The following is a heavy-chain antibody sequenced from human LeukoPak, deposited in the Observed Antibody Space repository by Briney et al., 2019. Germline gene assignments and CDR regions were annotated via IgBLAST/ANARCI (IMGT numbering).Heavy chain of an antibody. D-gene: IGHD6-19*01. CDR2: IYTSWST. CDR3: ATSGWYLLPGVY. Sequence: SETLSLTCIVSGCSISSYYWSWIRQPAGKGLEWIGRIYTSWSTNYNPSLKSRVTMSVDTSKNQFSLKLSSVTAADTAVYYCATSGWYLLPGVYWGKGTTVTVSS. V-gene: IGHV4-4*07. J-gene: IGHJ6*04. CDR1: GCSISSYY.